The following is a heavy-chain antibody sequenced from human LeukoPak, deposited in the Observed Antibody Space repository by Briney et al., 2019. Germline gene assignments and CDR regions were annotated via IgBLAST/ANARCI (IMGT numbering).Heavy chain of an antibody. J-gene: IGHJ5*02. V-gene: IGHV4-39*01. Sequence: SETLSLTCTVSGGSISSSSYYWGWIRQPPGKGLEWIGSIYYSGSTYYNPSLKSRVTISVDTSKNQFSLKLNSVTAADTAVYYCARRRRSSENWFDPWGQGTLVTVSS. CDR2: IYYSGST. CDR3: ARRRRSSENWFDP. CDR1: GGSISSSSYY. D-gene: IGHD6-19*01.